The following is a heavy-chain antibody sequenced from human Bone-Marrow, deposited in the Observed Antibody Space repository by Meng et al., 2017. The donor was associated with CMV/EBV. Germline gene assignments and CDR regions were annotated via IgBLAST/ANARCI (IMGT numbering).Heavy chain of an antibody. CDR3: ARSGQASGGAQYYYDSSGYYKDWFDP. V-gene: IGHV1-69*10. CDR2: IIPILGIA. J-gene: IGHJ5*02. Sequence: WGRQAPGQGLEWMGGIIPILGIANYAQKFQGRVTITADKSTSTAYMELSSLRSEDTAVYYCARSGQASGGAQYYYDSSGYYKDWFDPWGQGTLVTVSS. D-gene: IGHD3-22*01.